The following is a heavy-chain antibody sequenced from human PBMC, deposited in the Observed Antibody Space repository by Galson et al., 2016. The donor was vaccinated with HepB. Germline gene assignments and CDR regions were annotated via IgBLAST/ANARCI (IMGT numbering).Heavy chain of an antibody. CDR1: GGSISGDDYS. CDR3: ARDSGDLDAFDI. Sequence: TLSLTCTVSGGSISGDDYSWSWIRQHPGKGLEWIGYVYFSGSPYYTPSLKSRVTISVDTSKNHFSLRLSSVTAADSAVYFCARDSGDLDAFDIWGPGTMVTLSS. CDR2: VYFSGSP. D-gene: IGHD1-26*01. V-gene: IGHV4-31*03. J-gene: IGHJ3*02.